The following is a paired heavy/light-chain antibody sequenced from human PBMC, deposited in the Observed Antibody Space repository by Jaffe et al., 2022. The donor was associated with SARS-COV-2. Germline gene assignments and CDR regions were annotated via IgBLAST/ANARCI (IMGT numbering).Light chain of an antibody. V-gene: IGKV2-24*01. CDR3: MQATQFPWS. CDR2: EIS. J-gene: IGKJ1*01. CDR1: QSLVHSDGNTY. Sequence: IVMTQTPLSSPVTLGQPASISCRSSQSLVHSDGNTYFSWLQQRPGQPPRLLIYEISKRFSGVPDRFSGSGAGTDFTLKISRVEAEDVGVYYCMQATQFPWSFGQGTKVEIK.
Heavy chain of an antibody. CDR1: GFTFSNTW. D-gene: IGHD1-7*01. V-gene: IGHV3-15*04. Sequence: EVQLVESGGDLVKPGGSLRLSCAASGFTFSNTWMSWVRQAPGKGLEWVARIVSRTDGGAIDYAAPVKGRFTISRDDSKDTLYLQLNSLKTEDTALYYCATEYNWNYHYWGQGTLVTVSS. J-gene: IGHJ4*02. CDR2: IVSRTDGGAI. CDR3: ATEYNWNYHY.